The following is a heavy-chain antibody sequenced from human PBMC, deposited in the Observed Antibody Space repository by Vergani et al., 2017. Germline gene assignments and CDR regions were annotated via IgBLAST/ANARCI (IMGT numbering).Heavy chain of an antibody. V-gene: IGHV3-48*03. CDR2: ISSSGSTI. D-gene: IGHD2-15*01. Sequence: EVQLVESGGGLVQPGGSLRLSCAASGFTFSSYEMNWVRQAPGKGLEWVSYISSSGSTIYYADSVKGRFTISRDNAKNSLYLQMNSLRAEDTAIYYCASGDGYCSGGSCYSGLDWGQGTLVTVSS. J-gene: IGHJ4*02. CDR1: GFTFSSYE. CDR3: ASGDGYCSGGSCYSGLD.